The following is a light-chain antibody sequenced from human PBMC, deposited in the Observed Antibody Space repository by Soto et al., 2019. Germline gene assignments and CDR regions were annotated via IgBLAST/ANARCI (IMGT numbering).Light chain of an antibody. Sequence: VLTQSPATLSLSPGERATLSCTASQHVTTTYIAWYQQKFGQAPRLLIYGASTRATGTPDRFTGGGFGTDFTLTISRVEPEDFVVYYCQQYDSSFTFGGGTKVEMK. CDR2: GAS. V-gene: IGKV3-20*01. J-gene: IGKJ4*01. CDR3: QQYDSSFT. CDR1: QHVTTTY.